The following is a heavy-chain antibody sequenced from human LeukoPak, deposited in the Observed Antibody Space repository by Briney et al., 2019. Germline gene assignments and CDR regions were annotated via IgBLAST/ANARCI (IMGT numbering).Heavy chain of an antibody. CDR2: IYYSGST. J-gene: IGHJ4*02. CDR3: AGGRTAYDSSGYYYGGGVIDY. Sequence: SETLSLTCTVSGGSISSYYWNWIRQPPGKGLEWIGYIYYSGSTNYNPSLKSRVTISVDTSKNQFSLKLSSVTAADTAVYYCAGGRTAYDSSGYYYGGGVIDYWGQGTLVTVSS. V-gene: IGHV4-59*08. D-gene: IGHD3-22*01. CDR1: GGSISSYY.